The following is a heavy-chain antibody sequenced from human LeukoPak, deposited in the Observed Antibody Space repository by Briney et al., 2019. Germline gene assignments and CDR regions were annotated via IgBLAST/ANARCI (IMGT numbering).Heavy chain of an antibody. D-gene: IGHD3-22*01. CDR2: ISSGGHI. J-gene: IGHJ4*02. V-gene: IGHV3-21*01. CDR3: ARDQDGGKYYYESSGYSH. CDR1: GFTFSSYG. Sequence: NPGESLRLSCAASGFTFSSYGLNWFRQAPGKGLEWVSTISSGGHIYYEDSVKARFTISRDNAKNSLYLQMNSLRAEDTAVYYCARDQDGGKYYYESSGYSHWGQGILVTVSS.